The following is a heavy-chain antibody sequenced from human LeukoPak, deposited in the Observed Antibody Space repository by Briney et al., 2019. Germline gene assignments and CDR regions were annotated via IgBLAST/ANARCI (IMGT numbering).Heavy chain of an antibody. J-gene: IGHJ4*02. CDR1: GGSISSGSYY. CDR2: IYTSGST. Sequence: SETLSLTCTVSGGSISSGSYYWSWIRQPAGKGLEWIGRIYTSGSTNYNPSLKSRVTVSVDTSKNQFSLKVRSVTAADTAVYYCARGGPYDYGDYGFDYWGQGTLVTVSS. CDR3: ARGGPYDYGDYGFDY. D-gene: IGHD4-17*01. V-gene: IGHV4-61*02.